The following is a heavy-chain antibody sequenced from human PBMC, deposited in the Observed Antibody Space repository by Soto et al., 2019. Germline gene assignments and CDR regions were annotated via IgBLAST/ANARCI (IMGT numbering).Heavy chain of an antibody. Sequence: GGSLRLSCAASGFTFSNAWMSWVRQAPGKGLGWVGRIKSKTDGGTTDYAAPVKGRFTISRDDSKNTLYLQMNSLKTEDTAVYYCTTGGLDYGSGSYMKYYYYGMDVWGQGTTVTVSS. J-gene: IGHJ6*02. V-gene: IGHV3-15*01. CDR3: TTGGLDYGSGSYMKYYYYGMDV. D-gene: IGHD3-10*01. CDR2: IKSKTDGGTT. CDR1: GFTFSNAW.